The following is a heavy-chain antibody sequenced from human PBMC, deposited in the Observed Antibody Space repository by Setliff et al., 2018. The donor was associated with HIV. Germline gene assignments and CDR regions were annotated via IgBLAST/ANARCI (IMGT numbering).Heavy chain of an antibody. D-gene: IGHD1-26*01. V-gene: IGHV7-4-1*02. CDR2: IHTNTGDP. Sequence: ASVKVSCKASGYTFTTYGISWVRQAPGQGLEWVGWIHTNTGDPTYAQGFTGRFVFSFDTSVSTAYLQISGLKAEDTAVYYCATRGEQLYFYGMDVWGQGTTVTVSS. CDR3: ATRGEQLYFYGMDV. J-gene: IGHJ6*02. CDR1: GYTFTTYG.